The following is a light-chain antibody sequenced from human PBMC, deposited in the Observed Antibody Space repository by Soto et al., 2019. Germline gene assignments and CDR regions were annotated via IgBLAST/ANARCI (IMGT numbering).Light chain of an antibody. CDR2: DAS. CDR1: QSISNF. Sequence: EIVLTQSPGTLSLSPGERATLSCRASQSISNFLAWYQQKPGLAPRLLIYDASSRATGIPDRFSGSGSGTDFTLTISRLEPEDFAVYYCQQYGSSVTFGQGTRLEIK. J-gene: IGKJ5*01. CDR3: QQYGSSVT. V-gene: IGKV3D-20*01.